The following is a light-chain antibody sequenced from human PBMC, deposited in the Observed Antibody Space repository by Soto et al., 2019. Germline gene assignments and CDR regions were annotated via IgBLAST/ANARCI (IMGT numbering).Light chain of an antibody. CDR3: MQALQTPIT. Sequence: DIVMTQSPLSLPVTPGEPASISCRSSQSLLHRNGYNYLDWYLQKPGQSPQLLIYLGSNRASGVPHRFSGSGSGTDFTLKISRVEAEDVGVYYCMQALQTPITFGPGTKVDVK. J-gene: IGKJ3*01. V-gene: IGKV2-28*01. CDR2: LGS. CDR1: QSLLHRNGYNY.